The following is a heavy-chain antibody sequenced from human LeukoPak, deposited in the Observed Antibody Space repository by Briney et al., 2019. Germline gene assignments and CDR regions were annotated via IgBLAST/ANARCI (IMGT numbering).Heavy chain of an antibody. CDR2: ISGGGGTT. Sequence: GGFLRLSCAASGFTFSTYAMSWVRQAPGKGLEWVSGISGGGGTTYYADSAKGRFTISRDISKDTLYLQMNSLRAEDTAVYYSAKDAAGRTGTRGHFDPWGQGTLVTVSS. V-gene: IGHV3-23*01. J-gene: IGHJ5*02. D-gene: IGHD1-1*01. CDR1: GFTFSTYA. CDR3: AKDAAGRTGTRGHFDP.